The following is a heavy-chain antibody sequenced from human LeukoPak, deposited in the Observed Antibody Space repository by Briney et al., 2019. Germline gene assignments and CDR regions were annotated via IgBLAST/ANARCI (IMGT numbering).Heavy chain of an antibody. Sequence: GGSLRLSCAASGFTFSSYAMSWVRQAPGKGLEWVSAISGSGGSTYYADSVKGWFTISRDNSKNTLYLQMNSLRAEDTAVYYCAMILWFGEPTTDYWGQGTLVTVSS. J-gene: IGHJ4*02. CDR3: AMILWFGEPTTDY. CDR1: GFTFSSYA. V-gene: IGHV3-23*01. CDR2: ISGSGGST. D-gene: IGHD3-10*01.